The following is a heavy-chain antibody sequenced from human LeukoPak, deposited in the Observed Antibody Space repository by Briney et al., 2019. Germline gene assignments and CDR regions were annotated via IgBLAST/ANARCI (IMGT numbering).Heavy chain of an antibody. CDR1: GGSVSSGSYY. CDR3: AREGSQQLVLGYFDY. J-gene: IGHJ4*02. V-gene: IGHV4-61*01. Sequence: PSETLSLTCTVSGGSVSSGSYYWSWIRQPPGKGLEWIGYIYYSGSTNYNPSLKSRVTISVDTSKNQFSLKLSSVTAADTGVYYCAREGSQQLVLGYFDYWGQGTLVTVSS. D-gene: IGHD6-13*01. CDR2: IYYSGST.